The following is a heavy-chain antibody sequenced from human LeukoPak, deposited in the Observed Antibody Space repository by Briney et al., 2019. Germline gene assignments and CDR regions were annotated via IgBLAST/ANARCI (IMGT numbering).Heavy chain of an antibody. CDR2: IIPIFGTA. D-gene: IGHD1-26*01. Sequence: ASVKVSCKASGGTFSSYAISWVRQAPGQGLEWMGGIIPIFGTANYAQKFQGRVTITADESTSAAYMELSSLRSEDTAVYYCARQASGSYYFDYWGQGTLVTVSS. V-gene: IGHV1-69*01. CDR1: GGTFSSYA. J-gene: IGHJ4*02. CDR3: ARQASGSYYFDY.